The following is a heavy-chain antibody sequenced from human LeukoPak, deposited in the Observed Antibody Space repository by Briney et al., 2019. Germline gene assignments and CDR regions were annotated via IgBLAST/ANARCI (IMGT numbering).Heavy chain of an antibody. CDR3: ARDWKYCSGGSCYLPDF. V-gene: IGHV3-20*04. D-gene: IGHD2-15*01. CDR2: INWSGGST. CDR1: GFTFDDYG. Sequence: GGSPRLSCEASGFTFDDYGMSWVRQAPGKGLEWVSGINWSGGSTGYADSVKGRFTISRDNAKNSVYLRMNSLRAEDTALYYCARDWKYCSGGSCYLPDFWGQGTLVTVPS. J-gene: IGHJ4*02.